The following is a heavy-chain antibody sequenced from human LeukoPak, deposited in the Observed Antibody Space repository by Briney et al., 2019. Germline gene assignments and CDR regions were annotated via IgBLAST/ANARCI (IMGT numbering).Heavy chain of an antibody. CDR2: IKSLASGGTT. J-gene: IGHJ5*02. Sequence: GGSLRLSCAVSGLTFRDAWMTWVRQAPGKGLEWVGRIKSLASGGTTDYAAPVKGRFTISRVDSKNTVYLQMNSLKTEDTAVYYCTHDSSGYYSLHPWGQGTLVTVSS. CDR3: THDSSGYYSLHP. CDR1: GLTFRDAW. D-gene: IGHD3-22*01. V-gene: IGHV3-15*01.